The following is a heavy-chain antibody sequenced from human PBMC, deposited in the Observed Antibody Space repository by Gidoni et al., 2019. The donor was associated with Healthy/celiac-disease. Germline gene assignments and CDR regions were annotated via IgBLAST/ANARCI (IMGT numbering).Heavy chain of an antibody. CDR3: ARDHRDYDFWSGIDY. V-gene: IGHV1-3*01. J-gene: IGHJ4*02. Sequence: RVTITRDTSASTAYMELSSLRSEDTAVYYCARDHRDYDFWSGIDYWGQGTLVTVSS. D-gene: IGHD3-3*01.